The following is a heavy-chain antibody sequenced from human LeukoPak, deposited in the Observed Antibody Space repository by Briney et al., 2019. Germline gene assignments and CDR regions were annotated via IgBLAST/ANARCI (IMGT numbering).Heavy chain of an antibody. CDR2: TNTNGGNA. D-gene: IGHD4-23*01. V-gene: IGHV1-8*03. CDR1: GYTFTIYD. CDR3: ARVLYGGSSPLNN. J-gene: IGHJ1*01. Sequence: GASVTLSLTASGYTFTIYDINWVRLAQGQGLERIGWTNTNGGNAAFAQNFLGRVTITRRTSTRHVYTELSSLRPEDPAVYCCARVLYGGSSPLNNWGQGTLVTVSS.